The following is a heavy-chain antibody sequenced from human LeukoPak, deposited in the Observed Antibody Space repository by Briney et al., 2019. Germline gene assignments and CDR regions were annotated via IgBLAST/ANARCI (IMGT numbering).Heavy chain of an antibody. CDR3: VRDLSYVDFVW. CDR2: IYSGGST. V-gene: IGHV3-53*01. Sequence: PGGSLRLSCAASGFTVNSNYMSWVRQAPGKGLEWVSVIYSGGSTYYADSVKGRFTISRDNSKNTLYLQMNSLRAEDTAVYYCVRDLSYVDFVWWGQGTLVTVS. CDR1: GFTVNSNY. J-gene: IGHJ4*02. D-gene: IGHD1-26*01.